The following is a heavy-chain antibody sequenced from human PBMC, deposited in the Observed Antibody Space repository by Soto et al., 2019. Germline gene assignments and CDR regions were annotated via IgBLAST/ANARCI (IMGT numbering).Heavy chain of an antibody. V-gene: IGHV3-30-3*01. D-gene: IGHD6-19*01. CDR3: ARGSGWYESSDAFDI. CDR1: GFTFSSYA. J-gene: IGHJ3*02. CDR2: ISYDGSNK. Sequence: QVPLVESGGGVVQPGRSLRLSCAASGFTFSSYAMHWVRQAPGKGLEWVAVISYDGSNKYYADSVKGRFTISRDNSKNTLYLQMNSLRAEDTAVYYCARGSGWYESSDAFDIWGQGTMVTVSS.